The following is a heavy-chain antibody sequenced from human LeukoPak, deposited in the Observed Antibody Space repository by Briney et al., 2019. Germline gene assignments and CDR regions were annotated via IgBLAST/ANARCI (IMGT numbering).Heavy chain of an antibody. D-gene: IGHD5-12*01. J-gene: IGHJ4*02. Sequence: GGSLRLSCAASGFTFSDYYMSWIRQAPGKGLEWVSYISSSGSTIYYADSVKGRFTISRDNAKNSLYLQMNSLRAEDTAVYYCARDIRRGYSGFLFDYWGQGTLVTVSS. V-gene: IGHV3-11*01. CDR2: ISSSGSTI. CDR3: ARDIRRGYSGFLFDY. CDR1: GFTFSDYY.